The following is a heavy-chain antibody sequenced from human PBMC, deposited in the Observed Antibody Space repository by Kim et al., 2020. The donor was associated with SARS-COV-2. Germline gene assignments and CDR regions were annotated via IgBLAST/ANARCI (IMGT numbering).Heavy chain of an antibody. CDR3: AGGYCSSTSCYRVWFDP. V-gene: IGHV4-34*01. Sequence: LKSRVTISVDTSKNPFSLKLSSVTAADTAVYYCAGGYCSSTSCYRVWFDPWGQGTLVTVSS. J-gene: IGHJ5*02. D-gene: IGHD2-2*02.